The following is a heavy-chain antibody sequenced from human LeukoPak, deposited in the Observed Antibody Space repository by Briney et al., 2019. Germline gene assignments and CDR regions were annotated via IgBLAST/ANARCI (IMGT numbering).Heavy chain of an antibody. J-gene: IGHJ3*02. V-gene: IGHV3-13*01. CDR2: VTTSGDT. D-gene: IGHD3-16*01. CDR1: GFTFSAYD. Sequence: GGSLRLSCAASGFTFSAYDMHWVRQPTGKGLEWVSFVTTSGDTYYSGSVKGRFTVSRENARNSLYLQMNSLRDGDTAVYYGSTGGARAGHAFHIWGRGTMVTVSS. CDR3: STGGARAGHAFHI.